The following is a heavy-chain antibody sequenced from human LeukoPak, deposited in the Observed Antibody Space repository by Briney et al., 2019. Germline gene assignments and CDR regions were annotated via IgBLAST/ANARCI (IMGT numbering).Heavy chain of an antibody. J-gene: IGHJ4*02. D-gene: IGHD4-17*01. V-gene: IGHV5-51*01. Sequence: GESLKISCKGSGYTFTSYWIGSVRQMPGKGLEWMGIIWPGDSDTRYSPSFQGQVTISADKSISTAYLQWSSLRASDTAMYYCARLLGRLNTVTTLAYDYWGQGTLVTVSS. CDR2: IWPGDSDT. CDR1: GYTFTSYW. CDR3: ARLLGRLNTVTTLAYDY.